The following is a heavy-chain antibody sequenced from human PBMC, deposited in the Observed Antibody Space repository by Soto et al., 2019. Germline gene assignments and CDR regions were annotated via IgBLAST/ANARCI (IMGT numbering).Heavy chain of an antibody. CDR3: ARDRPVDTAMELYYYGMDV. Sequence: PGGSLRLSCAASGFTFNDYGMNWVRQAPGKGLDWVSGISGSGADTYYADSVKGRFTVSRDNSKNTLELHMNNLRAEDAAVYYCARDRPVDTAMELYYYGMDVWGQGTTVTVSS. CDR1: GFTFNDYG. D-gene: IGHD5-18*01. V-gene: IGHV3-23*01. J-gene: IGHJ6*02. CDR2: ISGSGADT.